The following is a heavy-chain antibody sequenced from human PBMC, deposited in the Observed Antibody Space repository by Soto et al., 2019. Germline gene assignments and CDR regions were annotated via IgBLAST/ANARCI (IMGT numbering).Heavy chain of an antibody. Sequence: QVQLQESGPGLVKPSQTLSLTCTVSGDSISVGYYWSWIRQHPGKGLEWIGYVSPSGTTYYNPSLKSRVPISTDTSKNQFSLEVSSVTAADTAVYDCARDRGSYGMDVWGQGTTVTVSS. CDR2: VSPSGTT. CDR3: ARDRGSYGMDV. J-gene: IGHJ6*02. CDR1: GDSISVGYY. V-gene: IGHV4-31*03.